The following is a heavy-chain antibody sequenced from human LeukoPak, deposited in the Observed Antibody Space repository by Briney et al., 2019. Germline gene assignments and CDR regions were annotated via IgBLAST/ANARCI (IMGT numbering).Heavy chain of an antibody. Sequence: GESLKISCKGSGYSFTNYWIGWVRQMPGKGLEWLGIIYPGDSDTRYSPSFQGQVTISADKSISTAYLQWSSLKALDTAMYYCARPTKKYGGNEFDYWGQGTLVTVSS. CDR2: IYPGDSDT. D-gene: IGHD4-23*01. V-gene: IGHV5-51*01. CDR3: ARPTKKYGGNEFDY. J-gene: IGHJ4*02. CDR1: GYSFTNYW.